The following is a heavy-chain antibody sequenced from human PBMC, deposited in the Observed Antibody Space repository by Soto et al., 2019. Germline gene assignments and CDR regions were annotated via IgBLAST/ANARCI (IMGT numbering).Heavy chain of an antibody. CDR1: GFTFSSYG. Sequence: GGSLRLSWAASGFTFSSYGMHCVRQAPGKGLEWVAVISYDGSNKYYADSVKGRFTISRDNSKNTLYLQMNSLRAEDTAVYYCADYDSTIDYGMDVWGQGTTVTVSS. D-gene: IGHD3-22*01. J-gene: IGHJ6*02. CDR2: ISYDGSNK. V-gene: IGHV3-30*03. CDR3: ADYDSTIDYGMDV.